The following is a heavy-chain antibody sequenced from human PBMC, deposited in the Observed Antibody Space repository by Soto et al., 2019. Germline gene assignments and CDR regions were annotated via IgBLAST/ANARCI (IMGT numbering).Heavy chain of an antibody. CDR1: GGSISSGDCY. D-gene: IGHD3-9*01. J-gene: IGHJ4*02. CDR2: IYYSGST. V-gene: IGHV4-30-4*01. Sequence: SETLSLTCTVSGGSISSGDCYWSWIRQPPGKGLEWIGYIYYSGSTYYNPSLKSRVTISVDTSKNQFSLKLSSVTAADTAVYYCAREVYDILTGYYSAYWGQGTLVTVSS. CDR3: AREVYDILTGYYSAY.